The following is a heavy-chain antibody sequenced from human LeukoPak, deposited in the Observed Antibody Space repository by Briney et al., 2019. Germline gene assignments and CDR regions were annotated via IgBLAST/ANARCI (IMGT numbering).Heavy chain of an antibody. J-gene: IGHJ4*02. CDR2: IYSGGTT. V-gene: IGHV3-53*01. D-gene: IGHD5-24*01. CDR3: TRLRDGYDSDY. CDR1: GFIVSSNY. Sequence: PGGSLRLSCAVSGFIVSSNYMSGVRQAPGKGLEWVSVIYSGGTTYYADAGKGRFVISRDNSKNTLYLQMNTLRAEDTAMYYCTRLRDGYDSDYWGQGTLVTVSS.